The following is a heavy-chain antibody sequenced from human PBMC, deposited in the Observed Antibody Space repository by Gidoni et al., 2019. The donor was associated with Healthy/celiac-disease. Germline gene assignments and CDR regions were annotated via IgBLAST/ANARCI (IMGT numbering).Heavy chain of an antibody. D-gene: IGHD3-22*01. J-gene: IGHJ2*01. CDR2: IYYSGST. Sequence: QLQLQESGPGLVKPSETLSLTCTVSGGPISSSSYYWGWIRQPPGKGLEWIGSIYYSGSTYYNPSLKSRVTISVDTSKNQFSLKLSSVTAADTAVYYCARSQVVEIHWYFDLWGRGTLVTVSS. CDR1: GGPISSSSYY. V-gene: IGHV4-39*01. CDR3: ARSQVVEIHWYFDL.